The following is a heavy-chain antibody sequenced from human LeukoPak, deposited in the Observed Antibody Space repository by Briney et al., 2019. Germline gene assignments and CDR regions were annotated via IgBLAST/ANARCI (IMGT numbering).Heavy chain of an antibody. CDR2: IYYSGST. V-gene: IGHV4-61*01. CDR3: AREGRRDGYNDY. CDR1: GGSISSGSYY. D-gene: IGHD5-24*01. J-gene: IGHJ4*02. Sequence: PSQTLSLTCTVSGGSISSGSYYWSWIRQPPGKGLEWIGYIYYSGSTNYNPSLKSRVTISVDTSKNQFSLKLSSVTAADTAVYYCAREGRRDGYNDYWGQGTLVTVSS.